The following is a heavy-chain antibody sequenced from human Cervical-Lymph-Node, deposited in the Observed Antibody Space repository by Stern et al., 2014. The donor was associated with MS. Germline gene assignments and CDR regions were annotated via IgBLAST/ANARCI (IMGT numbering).Heavy chain of an antibody. Sequence: HVQLVQSGAEVMKPGASVKVSCKASGYTFTSYGISWVRQAPGQGLEWMGWNRADNGNKNYAQKLQGRDTMTTDTSTSTAYMELRSLRSDDTAVYYCARGLLGSENAFDIWGQGTMVTVSS. D-gene: IGHD2-15*01. CDR3: ARGLLGSENAFDI. J-gene: IGHJ3*02. V-gene: IGHV1-18*01. CDR2: NRADNGNK. CDR1: GYTFTSYG.